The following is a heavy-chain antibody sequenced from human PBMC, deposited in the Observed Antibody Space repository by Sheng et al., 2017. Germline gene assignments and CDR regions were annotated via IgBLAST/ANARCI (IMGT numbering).Heavy chain of an antibody. CDR1: GGSVSSGSYY. V-gene: IGHV4-61*01. J-gene: IGHJ4*02. D-gene: IGHD3-22*01. Sequence: QVQLQESGPGLVKPSETLSLTCTVSGGSVSSGSYYWSWIRQPPGKGLEWIGYIYYSGSTNYNPSLKSRVTISVDTSKNQFSLKLSSVTAADTAVYYCARESGGIRHYYDSSGYYSRSPFDYWGQGTLVTVS. CDR3: ARESGGIRHYYDSSGYYSRSPFDY. CDR2: IYYSGST.